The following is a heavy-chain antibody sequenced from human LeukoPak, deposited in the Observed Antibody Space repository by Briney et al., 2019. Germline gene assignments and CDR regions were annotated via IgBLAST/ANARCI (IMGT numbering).Heavy chain of an antibody. Sequence: GESLKISCKGSGYSFTSYWIGWVRQMPGKGLEWMGIIYPGDSDTRYSPSFQGQVTISADKSISTAYLQWSSLKASDTAMYYCARVDYYDSSGYLLSGPSDAFDIWGQGTMVTVSS. CDR2: IYPGDSDT. V-gene: IGHV5-51*01. CDR3: ARVDYYDSSGYLLSGPSDAFDI. J-gene: IGHJ3*02. CDR1: GYSFTSYW. D-gene: IGHD3-22*01.